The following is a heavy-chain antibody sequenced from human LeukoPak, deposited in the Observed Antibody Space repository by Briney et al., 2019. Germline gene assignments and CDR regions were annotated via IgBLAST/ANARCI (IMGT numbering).Heavy chain of an antibody. J-gene: IGHJ4*02. Sequence: KPSQTLSLTCTVSGGSISSGGYSWSWIRQPPGKGLEWIGYIYHSGSTYYNPSLKSRVTISVDRSKNQFSLKLSSVTAADTAVYYCARGGYDYGDYGLDYWGQGTLVTVSS. V-gene: IGHV4-30-2*01. CDR3: ARGGYDYGDYGLDY. CDR2: IYHSGST. CDR1: GGSISSGGYS. D-gene: IGHD4-17*01.